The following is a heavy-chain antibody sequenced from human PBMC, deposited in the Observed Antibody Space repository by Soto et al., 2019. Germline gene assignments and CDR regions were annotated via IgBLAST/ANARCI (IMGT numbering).Heavy chain of an antibody. J-gene: IGHJ4*02. Sequence: EVQLVESGGGLVQPGGSLRLSCAASGFTFSSYWMSWVRQAPGKGLEWVANIKQDGSEKYYVDSVKGRFTISRDNAKNSLYLQMNSLRAEDTAVYYCARARRITIFGVGTYSFDYWGQGTLVTVSS. CDR3: ARARRITIFGVGTYSFDY. CDR2: IKQDGSEK. CDR1: GFTFSSYW. D-gene: IGHD3-3*01. V-gene: IGHV3-7*01.